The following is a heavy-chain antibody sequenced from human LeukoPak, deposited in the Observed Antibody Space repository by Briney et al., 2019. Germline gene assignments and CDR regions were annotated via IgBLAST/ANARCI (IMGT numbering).Heavy chain of an antibody. V-gene: IGHV3-23*01. CDR1: GFTSSSYA. CDR3: AKALEPGGYYYYYMDV. J-gene: IGHJ6*03. Sequence: PGGSLRLSCAASGFTSSSYAMSWVRQGQGMELVWGSTISGSGGSTYYADSVKGRFTISRDNSKNTLYLQMNSLRAEDTAVYYCAKALEPGGYYYYYMDVWGKGTTVTVSS. D-gene: IGHD1-14*01. CDR2: ISGSGGST.